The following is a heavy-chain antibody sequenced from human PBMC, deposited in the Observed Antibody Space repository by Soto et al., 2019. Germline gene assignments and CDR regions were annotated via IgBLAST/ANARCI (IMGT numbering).Heavy chain of an antibody. CDR3: ARGLKRITICGGVSGPPFDY. CDR1: GYTFTSYG. Sequence: ASVKVSCKASGYTFTSYGISWVRQAPGQGLEWMGWISAYNGNTNYAQKLQGRVTMTTDTSTSTAYMELRSLRSDDTAVYYCARGLKRITICGGVSGPPFDYWGQGTLVTVSS. CDR2: ISAYNGNT. J-gene: IGHJ4*02. V-gene: IGHV1-18*01. D-gene: IGHD3-3*01.